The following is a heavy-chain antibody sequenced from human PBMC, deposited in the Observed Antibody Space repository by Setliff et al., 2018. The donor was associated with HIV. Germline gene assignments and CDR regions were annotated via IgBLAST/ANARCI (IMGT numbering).Heavy chain of an antibody. Sequence: PSETLSLTCTVSGYSMSGGYNWGWIRQSPGKRLEWLGEVNHSGGTNYNPSLKRRLIISSDASKNQFSLRLKSVTAADTAVYFCARRILRSAFDFWGHGTLVTVSS. CDR2: VNHSGGT. D-gene: IGHD2-15*01. J-gene: IGHJ4*01. CDR3: ARRILRSAFDF. V-gene: IGHV4-38-2*02. CDR1: GYSMSGGYN.